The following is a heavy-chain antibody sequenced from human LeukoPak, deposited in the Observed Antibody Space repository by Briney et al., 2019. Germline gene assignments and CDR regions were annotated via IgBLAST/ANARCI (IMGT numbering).Heavy chain of an antibody. Sequence: GGSLRLSCAASGFTFSSYSMNWVRQAPGKGLEWVSSISSSSSYIYYADSVKGRFTISRDNSKNTLYLQMNSLRAEDTAVYYCAKDQSSGWYDWWYFDLWGRGTLVTVSS. CDR3: AKDQSSGWYDWWYFDL. J-gene: IGHJ2*01. V-gene: IGHV3-21*04. D-gene: IGHD6-19*01. CDR1: GFTFSSYS. CDR2: ISSSSSYI.